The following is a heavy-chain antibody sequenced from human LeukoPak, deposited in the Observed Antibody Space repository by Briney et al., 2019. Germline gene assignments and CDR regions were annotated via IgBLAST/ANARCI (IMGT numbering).Heavy chain of an antibody. Sequence: GGSLRLSCAASGFTFDAYAMQWVRQAPGKGLVGVSGISWDSGSIGYADSVKGRFTISRDNAKNSLYLQMNSLRAEDTALYYCAKGVDTAMEAFYCFDYWGQGTLVTVSS. D-gene: IGHD5-18*01. CDR2: ISWDSGSI. V-gene: IGHV3-9*01. J-gene: IGHJ4*02. CDR3: AKGVDTAMEAFYCFDY. CDR1: GFTFDAYA.